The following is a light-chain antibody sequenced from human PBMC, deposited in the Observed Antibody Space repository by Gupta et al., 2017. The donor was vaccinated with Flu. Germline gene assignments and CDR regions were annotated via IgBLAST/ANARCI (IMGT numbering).Light chain of an antibody. CDR2: AAS. CDR1: QSVSGS. Sequence: EVVLTQSPGTLSLSPGERATLSCRAGQSVSGSLAWYQQKPGQAPRLLIYAASNSATGIPARFSGSVSGTDFTLTISSLEPEDFAVYYCQQRTNWPLTFGGGTKVEIK. J-gene: IGKJ4*01. CDR3: QQRTNWPLT. V-gene: IGKV3-11*01.